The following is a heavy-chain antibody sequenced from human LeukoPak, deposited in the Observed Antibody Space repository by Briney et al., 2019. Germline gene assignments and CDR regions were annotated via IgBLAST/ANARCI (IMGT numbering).Heavy chain of an antibody. J-gene: IGHJ3*02. Sequence: SETLSLTCTVSGGSISSGSYYWSWIRQPAGKGLEWIGRIYTSGSTNYNPSLKSRVTISVDTSKNQFSLKLSSVTAADTAVYYCARETVRGVISDAFDIWGQGTMVTVSS. CDR1: GGSISSGSYY. CDR3: ARETVRGVISDAFDI. D-gene: IGHD3-10*01. V-gene: IGHV4-61*02. CDR2: IYTSGST.